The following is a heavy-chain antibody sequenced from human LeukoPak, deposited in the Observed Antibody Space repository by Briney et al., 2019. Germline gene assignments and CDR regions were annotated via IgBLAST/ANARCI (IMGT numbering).Heavy chain of an antibody. Sequence: ASVKVSCKASGYTFTDYYMHWVRQAPGQGLEWMGWINLNSRGTNYAQKLQGRVTMTTDTSTSTAYMELRSLRSDDTAVYYCARPYGDYRNDAFDIWGQGTMVTVSS. D-gene: IGHD4-17*01. J-gene: IGHJ3*02. CDR2: INLNSRGT. CDR3: ARPYGDYRNDAFDI. CDR1: GYTFTDYY. V-gene: IGHV1-2*02.